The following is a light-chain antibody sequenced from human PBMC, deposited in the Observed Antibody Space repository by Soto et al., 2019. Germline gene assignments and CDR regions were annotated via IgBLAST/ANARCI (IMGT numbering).Light chain of an antibody. J-gene: IGLJ2*01. CDR1: SSDVGDYNY. CDR3: SSYTSSSTLG. Sequence: QSALTQPASVSGSPGQSITISCTGTSSDVGDYNYVSWYQQHPGKAPKLMIYEVSNRPSGVSNRFSGSKSGNTASLTISGLHAEDEADYYCSSYTSSSTLGFGGGTKLTVL. CDR2: EVS. V-gene: IGLV2-14*01.